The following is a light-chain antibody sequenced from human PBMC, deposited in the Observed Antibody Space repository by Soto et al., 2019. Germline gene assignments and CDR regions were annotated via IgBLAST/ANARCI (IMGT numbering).Light chain of an antibody. J-gene: IGKJ3*01. CDR3: QQYDILPLT. Sequence: DIQMTQSPSSLSASVGDRVTITCQASQDISNYLNWYKQKPGKAPKLLIYDASNLETGVPSRFSGSGSGTDFTFSISSLQPEDFSTYYCQQYDILPLTFGPGTKVDMK. CDR2: DAS. V-gene: IGKV1-33*01. CDR1: QDISNY.